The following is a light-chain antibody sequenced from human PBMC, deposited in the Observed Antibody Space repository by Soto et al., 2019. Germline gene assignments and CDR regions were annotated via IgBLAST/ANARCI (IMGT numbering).Light chain of an antibody. CDR2: GVS. J-gene: IGKJ4*01. V-gene: IGKV1-9*01. Sequence: DIQLTQSPSFLSASVRDRVTITCRASQVLSSYLAWYQQKPGKAPKLLIYGVSTLQSGVPSRFSGSGSGTDYTLTISSLQPEEFATYYGQQLNTYPLTFGGGTKVEIK. CDR3: QQLNTYPLT. CDR1: QVLSSY.